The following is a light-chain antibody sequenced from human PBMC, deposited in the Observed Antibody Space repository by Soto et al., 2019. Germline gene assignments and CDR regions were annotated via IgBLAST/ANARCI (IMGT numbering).Light chain of an antibody. J-gene: IGKJ1*01. CDR3: HQYNNWPPWT. CDR2: GAS. CDR1: QSVSSN. V-gene: IGKV3-15*01. Sequence: EIVMTQSPATLPVSPGERATLSCRASQSVSSNLAWYQQKPGQAPRLLIYGASTRATGIPARFSGSGSGTEFTLTISSLQSEDFAVYSCHQYNNWPPWTFGQGTKVEIK.